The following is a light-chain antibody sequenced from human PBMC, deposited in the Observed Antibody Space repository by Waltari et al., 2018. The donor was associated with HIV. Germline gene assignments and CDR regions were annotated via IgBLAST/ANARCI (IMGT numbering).Light chain of an antibody. V-gene: IGLV1-44*01. Sequence: QSVLTQQPSASETPGQRVAISCSGSSSDIGSNAVNWYQQLPGTAPKLLIYSNNQRPSGVPDRFSGSKSGTSASLAISGLQSEDEADYYCAAWDDSLNGPHVVFGGGTKLTVL. J-gene: IGLJ2*01. CDR3: AAWDDSLNGPHVV. CDR2: SNN. CDR1: SSDIGSNA.